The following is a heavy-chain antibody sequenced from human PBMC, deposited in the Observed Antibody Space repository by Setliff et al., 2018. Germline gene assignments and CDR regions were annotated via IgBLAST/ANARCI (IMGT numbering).Heavy chain of an antibody. CDR1: GYSFSESI. CDR2: ISAYNGMT. J-gene: IGHJ4*02. D-gene: IGHD2-2*01. CDR3: SRLVRYCTQTSCQRASGDDY. Sequence: PSVKVSCKASGYSFSESIVSWVRQAPGLGLEWMGWISAYNGMTHSAQNFQGRVTLTTDTSTNMGYLEVRSLTSDDTAVYYCSRLVRYCTQTSCQRASGDDYWGQGTLVTVSS. V-gene: IGHV1-18*01.